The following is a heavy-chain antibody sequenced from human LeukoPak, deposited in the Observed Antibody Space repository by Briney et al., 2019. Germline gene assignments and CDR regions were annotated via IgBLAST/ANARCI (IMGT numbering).Heavy chain of an antibody. CDR2: FDPEDGET. D-gene: IGHD2-2*01. Sequence: ASGNVSCKVSGYTLTELSMHWVRQAPGQGLGWMGGFDPEDGETIYAQKFQGRVPMTEDTSTDTAYMELSSLRCEDTAVYYCATCVRLSSTSCYPSSWGQGTLVTVSS. CDR3: ATCVRLSSTSCYPSS. V-gene: IGHV1-24*01. J-gene: IGHJ5*02. CDR1: GYTLTELS.